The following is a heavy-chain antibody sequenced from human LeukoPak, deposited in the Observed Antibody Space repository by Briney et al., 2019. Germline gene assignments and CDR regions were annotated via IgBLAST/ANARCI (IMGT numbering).Heavy chain of an antibody. CDR3: ARGNGGFWSGYYNYYYMDV. Sequence: SETLSLTCAVYGGSFSGYYWSWIRQPPGKGLEWIGEINHSGSTNYNPSLKSRVTISVDTSKNQFSLKLSSVTAADTAVYYCARGNGGFWSGYYNYYYMDVWGKGTTVTVSS. CDR1: GGSFSGYY. J-gene: IGHJ6*03. V-gene: IGHV4-34*01. CDR2: INHSGST. D-gene: IGHD3-3*01.